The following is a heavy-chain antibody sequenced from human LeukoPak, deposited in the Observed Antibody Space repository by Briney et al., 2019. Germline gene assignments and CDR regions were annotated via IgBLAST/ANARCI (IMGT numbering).Heavy chain of an antibody. CDR1: GYTLTELS. CDR2: FDPEDGET. D-gene: IGHD6-13*01. Sequence: ASVKVSCKASGYTLTELSMHWVRQAPGKGLEWMGGFDPEDGETIYAQKFQGRVTMTEDTSTDTAYMELSSLRSEDTAVYYCAIYSSSWLNPNAARSAEYFQHWGQGTLVTVSS. CDR3: AIYSSSWLNPNAARSAEYFQH. V-gene: IGHV1-24*01. J-gene: IGHJ1*01.